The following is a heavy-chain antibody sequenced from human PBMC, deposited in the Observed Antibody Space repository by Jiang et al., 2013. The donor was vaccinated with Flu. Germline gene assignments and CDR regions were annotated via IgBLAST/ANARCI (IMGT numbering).Heavy chain of an antibody. CDR2: ISYDGSNR. CDR1: GFIFNNYG. CDR3: ARDPWGPLGFYYGMDV. J-gene: IGHJ6*02. V-gene: IGHV3-30*03. Sequence: ESGGGVVQPGRSLRLSCAASGFIFNNYGMHWVRQAPGKGLEWVAVISYDGSNRDYTDSVRGRFTISRDNSKNTLYLQMNSLRPEDTSIYYCARDPWGPLGFYYGMDVWGQGTAVTVSS. D-gene: IGHD7-27*01.